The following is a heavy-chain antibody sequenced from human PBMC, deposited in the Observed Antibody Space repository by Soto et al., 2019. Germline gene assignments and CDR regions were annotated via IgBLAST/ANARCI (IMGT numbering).Heavy chain of an antibody. D-gene: IGHD3-16*01. CDR1: GYSFTNND. CDR3: ARMETFGSLNWFDP. V-gene: IGHV1-8*01. CDR2: XNXXXGXT. Sequence: ASVKVSCKASGYSFTNNDVSWVRQATGQGLEWMXWXNXXXGXTXXXQXXXXRVTMTRDISIATAYMELSSLRSDDTAIYYCARMETFGSLNWFDPWGQGTLVTVSS. J-gene: IGHJ5*02.